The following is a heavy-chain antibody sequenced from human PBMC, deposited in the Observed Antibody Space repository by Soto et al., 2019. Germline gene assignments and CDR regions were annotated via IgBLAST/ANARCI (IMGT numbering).Heavy chain of an antibody. D-gene: IGHD3-22*01. Sequence: ETLSLTCAVSGYSVSSGYYWGWIRQPAEKGLEWLGSIFHSGNTYNNPALKSRVTMSVDTSKNQFSLRLSSVTAADTAIYYCARLLYDSRGYYYFDYWGQGTLVTVSS. V-gene: IGHV4-38-2*01. CDR1: GYSVSSGYY. CDR2: IFHSGNT. CDR3: ARLLYDSRGYYYFDY. J-gene: IGHJ4*02.